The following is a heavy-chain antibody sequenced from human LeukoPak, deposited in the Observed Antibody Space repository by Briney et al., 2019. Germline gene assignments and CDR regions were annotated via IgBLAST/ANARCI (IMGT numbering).Heavy chain of an antibody. D-gene: IGHD3-10*01. Sequence: GGSLRLSCTASGFTFGGYAMSWVRQAPGKGLEWVGFISSRACGGTTEYAASVKGRFTISRDDSKSIAYHQMNSLKTEDTAVYYGTRGTAMVRGVILYYYYYMGVWGKGTTVTVSS. J-gene: IGHJ6*03. CDR3: TRGTAMVRGVILYYYYYMGV. CDR1: GFTFGGYA. CDR2: ISSRACGGTT. V-gene: IGHV3-49*04.